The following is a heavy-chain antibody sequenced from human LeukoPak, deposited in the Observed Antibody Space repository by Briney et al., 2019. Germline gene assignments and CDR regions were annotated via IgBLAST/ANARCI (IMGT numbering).Heavy chain of an antibody. D-gene: IGHD1-26*01. CDR2: INPNSGGT. CDR3: ARGPKWELLGDYYYYMDV. CDR1: GCTFTGYY. J-gene: IGHJ6*03. V-gene: IGHV1-2*02. Sequence: ASVKVSCKASGCTFTGYYMHWVRQAPGQGLEWMGWINPNSGGTNYAQKFQGRVTMTRDTSISTAYMELSRLRSDDTAVYYCARGPKWELLGDYYYYMDVWGKGTTVTVSS.